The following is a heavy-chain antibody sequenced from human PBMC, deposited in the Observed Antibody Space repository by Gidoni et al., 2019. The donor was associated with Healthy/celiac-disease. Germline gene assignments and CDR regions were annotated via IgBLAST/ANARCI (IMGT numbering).Heavy chain of an antibody. CDR1: GGSISSGVYY. D-gene: IGHD3-22*01. Sequence: QVQLQESGPGLVKPSQTLSLTCTVSGGSISSGVYYWSWIRQHPGKGLEWIGYIYYSGSTYYNPSLKSRVTISVDTSKNQFSLKLSSVTAADTAVYYCAREPGGITMIVENIWGRGTLVTVSS. CDR3: AREPGGITMIVENI. J-gene: IGHJ2*01. V-gene: IGHV4-31*03. CDR2: IYYSGST.